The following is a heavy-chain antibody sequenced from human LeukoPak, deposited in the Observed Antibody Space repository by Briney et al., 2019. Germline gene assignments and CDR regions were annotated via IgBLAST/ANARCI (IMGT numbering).Heavy chain of an antibody. V-gene: IGHV3-66*01. J-gene: IGHJ4*02. D-gene: IGHD5-18*01. CDR3: ARAGDTYGSAWVFDY. Sequence: GGSLRLSCAASGFSVSGKYMSWVRQAPGKGLEWVSFIYSGGYTYYADSVKGRFTISRDNSKNTLYLQMNSLRAEDTAVYYCARAGDTYGSAWVFDYWGQGTLVTVSS. CDR2: IYSGGYT. CDR1: GFSVSGKY.